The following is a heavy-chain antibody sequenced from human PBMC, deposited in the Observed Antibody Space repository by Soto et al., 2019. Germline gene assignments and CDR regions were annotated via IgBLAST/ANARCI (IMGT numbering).Heavy chain of an antibody. CDR1: GFTFTSSA. V-gene: IGHV1-58*01. Sequence: QMQLVQSGPEVKKPGTSVKVSCKASGFTFTSSAVQWVRQARGQRLEWIGWIVVGSGNTNYAQKFQERVTITRDMSTRTAYMELSSLRSEDTAVYYCATEPQLEDAFDIWGQGTMVTVSS. J-gene: IGHJ3*02. D-gene: IGHD6-13*01. CDR3: ATEPQLEDAFDI. CDR2: IVVGSGNT.